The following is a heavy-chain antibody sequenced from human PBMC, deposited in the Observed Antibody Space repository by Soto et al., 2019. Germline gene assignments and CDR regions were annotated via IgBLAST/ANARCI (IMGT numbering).Heavy chain of an antibody. CDR2: IYYSGST. Sequence: PSDTLSLTCTVSCGSISSSSYYWGWIRQPPGKGLEWIGSIYYSGSTYYNPSLKSRVTISVDTSKNQFSLKLSSVTAADTAVYYCARQLEGLGDYWGQGTLVTVSS. CDR1: CGSISSSSYY. V-gene: IGHV4-39*01. CDR3: ARQLEGLGDY. J-gene: IGHJ4*02. D-gene: IGHD3-16*01.